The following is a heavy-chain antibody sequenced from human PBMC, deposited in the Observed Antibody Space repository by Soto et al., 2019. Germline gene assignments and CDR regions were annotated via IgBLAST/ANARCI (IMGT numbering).Heavy chain of an antibody. Sequence: QITLKESGPTLVKPTQTLTLTCTFSGFSLSTSGVGVGWIRQPPGKALEWLALIYWDDDKRYSPSLKSRLTITXXTXKXXVVLTMTNMDPVDTATYYCAHSPHYYDSSGYYYAYWGQGTLVTVSS. CDR1: GFSLSTSGVG. CDR3: AHSPHYYDSSGYYYAY. D-gene: IGHD3-22*01. V-gene: IGHV2-5*02. CDR2: IYWDDDK. J-gene: IGHJ4*02.